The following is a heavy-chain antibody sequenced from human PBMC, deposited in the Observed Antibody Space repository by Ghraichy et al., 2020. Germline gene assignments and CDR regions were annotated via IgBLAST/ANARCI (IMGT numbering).Heavy chain of an antibody. Sequence: GGSLRLSCAASGFTFSSYWMHWVRQAPGKGLVWVSRINSDGSSTSYADSVKGRFTISRDNAKNTLYLQMNSLRAEDTAVYYCASFLTLGWYGMDVWGQGTTVTVSS. D-gene: IGHD6-19*01. CDR2: INSDGSST. CDR1: GFTFSSYW. V-gene: IGHV3-74*01. CDR3: ASFLTLGWYGMDV. J-gene: IGHJ6*02.